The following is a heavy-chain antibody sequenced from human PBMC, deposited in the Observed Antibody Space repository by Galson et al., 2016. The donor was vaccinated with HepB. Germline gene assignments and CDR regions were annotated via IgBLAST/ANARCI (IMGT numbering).Heavy chain of an antibody. CDR1: GFTFSDFT. J-gene: IGHJ4*02. CDR2: VSASFFYV. V-gene: IGHV3-21*01. CDR3: VTGGYCGGDCYPIGDSSAY. D-gene: IGHD2-21*02. Sequence: SLRLSCAASGFTFSDFTMSWVRQAPGKGLEWVASVSASFFYVHYADAVKGRFTVSRDNAHDSVFLEMTSLRAEDTAVYFCVTGGYCGGDCYPIGDSSAYWGQGALVIVSS.